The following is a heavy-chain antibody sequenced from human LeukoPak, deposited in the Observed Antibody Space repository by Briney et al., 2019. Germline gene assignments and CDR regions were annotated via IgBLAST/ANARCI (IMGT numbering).Heavy chain of an antibody. CDR1: GDSTNTYF. CDR2: FYYTGTT. D-gene: IGHD2-21*01. J-gene: IGHJ4*02. Sequence: SETLSLTCTISGDSTNTYFWSWIRQPPGKGLEWIGYFYYTGTTNYNPSLKSRVTISVDTSKNQFSLKLSSVTAADTAVYYCARGSIPFDYWGQGTLVTVSS. V-gene: IGHV4-59*12. CDR3: ARGSIPFDY.